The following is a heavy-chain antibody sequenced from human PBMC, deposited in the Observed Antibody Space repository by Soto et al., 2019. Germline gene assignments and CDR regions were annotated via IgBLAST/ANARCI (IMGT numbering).Heavy chain of an antibody. CDR2: VSYNGRKE. V-gene: IGHV3-30*18. D-gene: IGHD2-2*01. J-gene: IGHJ4*02. Sequence: QVQLVESGGGVVQPGRSLRLSCVASGFTFSNYGMHWVRQAPGKGLEWVAIVSYNGRKEYYADSVKGRFSISRDNSKNTLYVQMHTLRDEDTAVYYCAKDSLRGEVPAALNFDYWGRGTLVTVSS. CDR1: GFTFSNYG. CDR3: AKDSLRGEVPAALNFDY.